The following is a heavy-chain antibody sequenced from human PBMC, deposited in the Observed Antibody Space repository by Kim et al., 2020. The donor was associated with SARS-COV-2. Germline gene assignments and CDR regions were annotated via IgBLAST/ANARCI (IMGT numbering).Heavy chain of an antibody. CDR3: ACSSSNYYFDS. D-gene: IGHD6-13*01. CDR2: IYNGGGT. V-gene: IGHV3-66*02. CDR1: GFTVSRNC. J-gene: IGHJ4*02. Sequence: GGSLRLSCAASGFTVSRNCMSWVRQAPGKGLEWVSVIYNGGGTYYVESVKGRFTISRDNSKNTLYLQMNSLRPEDTAVYYCACSSSNYYFDSWGQGTLVTVSS.